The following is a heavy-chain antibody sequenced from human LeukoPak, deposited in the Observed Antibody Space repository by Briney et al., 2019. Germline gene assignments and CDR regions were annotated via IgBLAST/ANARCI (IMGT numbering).Heavy chain of an antibody. CDR2: IHKSGNT. Sequence: PSETLSLTCTVSGGSISGSSYYWAWIRQPPGKGLEWIGSIHKSGNTYYTASLKSRVTISVDTSKNQFSLKLTSATATDTAVYYCARLVTAATGNCFDPWGQGTLATVSS. J-gene: IGHJ5*02. D-gene: IGHD1-7*01. V-gene: IGHV4-39*01. CDR1: GGSISGSSYY. CDR3: ARLVTAATGNCFDP.